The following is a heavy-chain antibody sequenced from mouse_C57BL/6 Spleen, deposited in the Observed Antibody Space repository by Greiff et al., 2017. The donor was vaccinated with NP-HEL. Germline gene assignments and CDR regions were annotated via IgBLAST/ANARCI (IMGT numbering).Heavy chain of an antibody. D-gene: IGHD2-4*01. CDR2: IYPGDGDT. Sequence: VQLQQSGAELVKPGASVKISCKASGYAFRSYWMNWVKQRPGKGLEWIGQIYPGDGDTNYNGKFKGKATLTADKSSITAYMQLSSLTSEDSAVYFCARNYDRPIYAMDYWGQGTSVTVSS. CDR1: GYAFRSYW. V-gene: IGHV1-80*01. J-gene: IGHJ4*01. CDR3: ARNYDRPIYAMDY.